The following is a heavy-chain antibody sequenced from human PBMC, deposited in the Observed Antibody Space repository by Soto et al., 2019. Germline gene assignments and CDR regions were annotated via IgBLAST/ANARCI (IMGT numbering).Heavy chain of an antibody. CDR2: ISDNGART. D-gene: IGHD5-12*01. J-gene: IGHJ4*02. Sequence: EVQVLESGGDLVQPGGSLRLSCAASGFTFSTYAMNWVHQAPGKGLEWVSSISDNGARTYYAESVKGRLSISRDNSKNTLYLQMNSLRAEDTAVYYCAKSRGRYSGHDYGRYFDQWGQGTLVIVSS. CDR3: AKSRGRYSGHDYGRYFDQ. V-gene: IGHV3-23*01. CDR1: GFTFSTYA.